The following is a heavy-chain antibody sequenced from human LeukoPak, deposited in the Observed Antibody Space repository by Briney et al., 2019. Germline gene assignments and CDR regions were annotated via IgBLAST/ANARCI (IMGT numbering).Heavy chain of an antibody. CDR2: IKQDGGEK. V-gene: IGHV3-7*05. J-gene: IGHJ3*02. CDR1: RFTFSNYW. CDR3: ARDHLRLGATGASEI. D-gene: IGHD1-26*01. Sequence: PGGSLRLSCAASRFTFSNYWMSWVRQAPGRGLEWVANIKQDGGEKYYVGSVKGRFTISRDNARNSLYLQMSSLRGEDTAVYYCARDHLRLGATGASEIWGQGTMVTVSS.